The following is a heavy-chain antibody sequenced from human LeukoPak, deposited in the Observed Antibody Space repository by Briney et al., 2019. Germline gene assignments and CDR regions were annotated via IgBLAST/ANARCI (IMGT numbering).Heavy chain of an antibody. CDR2: IIPILGIA. CDR1: GGTFSSYT. D-gene: IGHD3-3*01. J-gene: IGHJ4*02. V-gene: IGHV1-69*02. Sequence: ASVKVSRKASGGTFSSYTISWVRQAPGQGLEWMGRIIPILGIANYAQKFQGRVTITADKSTSTAYMELSSLRYEDTAVYYCARGTTIFGVVIIASYWGQGTLVTVSS. CDR3: ARGTTIFGVVIIASY.